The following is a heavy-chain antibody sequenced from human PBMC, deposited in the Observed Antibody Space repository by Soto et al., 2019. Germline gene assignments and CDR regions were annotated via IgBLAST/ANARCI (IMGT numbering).Heavy chain of an antibody. J-gene: IGHJ4*02. CDR2: IDWDDDK. V-gene: IGHV2-70*04. Sequence: GSGPTLVNPTHTLTLTSTFSGFSLGTTGMRVSWIRQPPGKALEWLARIDWDDDKFYSTSLKTRLTISKDTSKNQVVLRMTNMDPADTATYYCARTAGYYRGRQFDYWGQGTLVTVSS. CDR3: ARTAGYYRGRQFDY. CDR1: GFSLGTTGMR. D-gene: IGHD3-10*01.